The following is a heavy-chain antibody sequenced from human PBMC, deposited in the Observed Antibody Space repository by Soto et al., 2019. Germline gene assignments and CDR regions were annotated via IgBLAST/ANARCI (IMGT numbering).Heavy chain of an antibody. D-gene: IGHD5-12*01. J-gene: IGHJ4*02. V-gene: IGHV4-59*01. Sequence: LSETLSLTCTVSGGSISSYYWSWIRQPPGKGLEWIGYIYYSGSTNYNPSLKSRVTISVDTSKNQFSLKLSSVTAADTAVYYCARGRDGYNLNYWGQGTLVTVSS. CDR1: GGSISSYY. CDR2: IYYSGST. CDR3: ARGRDGYNLNY.